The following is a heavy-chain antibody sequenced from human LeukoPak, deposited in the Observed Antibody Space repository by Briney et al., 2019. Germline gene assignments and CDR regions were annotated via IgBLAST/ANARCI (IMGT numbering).Heavy chain of an antibody. CDR3: AKSRPPDGYKFDY. CDR2: ISASRDNT. D-gene: IGHD5-24*01. CDR1: GFTFSSYA. V-gene: IGHV3-23*01. J-gene: IGHJ4*02. Sequence: GGSLRLCCAASGFTFSSYAMSWLRQAPGKGLEWVSAISASRDNTYYADSVKGRFTISRDNSKNTLYLQMNSLRAEDTAVYYCAKSRPPDGYKFDYWGQGTLVTVSS.